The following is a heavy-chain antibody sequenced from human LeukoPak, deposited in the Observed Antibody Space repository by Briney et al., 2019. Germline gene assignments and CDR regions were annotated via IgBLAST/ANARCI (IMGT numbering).Heavy chain of an antibody. J-gene: IGHJ4*02. V-gene: IGHV4-59*01. CDR2: IYYSGST. Sequence: PSETLSLTCTVSGGSISSYYWSWIRQPPGKGLEWIGYIYYSGSTNYNPSLKSRVTISVDTSKNQFSLKLSSVTAADTAVYYCVLKTAMSLDSFDYWGQGLLVTVSS. D-gene: IGHD5-18*01. CDR1: GGSISSYY. CDR3: VLKTAMSLDSFDY.